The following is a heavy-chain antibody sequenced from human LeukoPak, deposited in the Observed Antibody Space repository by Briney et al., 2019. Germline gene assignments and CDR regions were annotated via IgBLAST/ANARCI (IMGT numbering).Heavy chain of an antibody. CDR1: GFTFSDYW. D-gene: IGHD1-14*01. V-gene: IGHV3-7*01. CDR2: IKQDGNEK. Sequence: GGSLRLSCVVSGFTFSDYWMSWVRQAPGKGLEGVANIKQDGNEKHYVDSVKGRFTISRDNAKNSLYLQMNSLRAEDTAVYYCARHTTLDPWGQGALVTVSS. J-gene: IGHJ5*02. CDR3: ARHTTLDP.